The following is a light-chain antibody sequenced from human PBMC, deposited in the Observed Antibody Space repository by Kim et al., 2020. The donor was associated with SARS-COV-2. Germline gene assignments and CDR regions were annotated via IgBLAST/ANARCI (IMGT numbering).Light chain of an antibody. Sequence: GQSRTVSCPGPSGDVGGYDFVSWYQHYPGKAPKLIIYDVTKRPSGVPDRFSGSKSGNTAFLIISGLQAEDEADYYCCSYAGSYTYVFAAGTKVTVL. J-gene: IGLJ1*01. V-gene: IGLV2-11*01. CDR1: SGDVGGYDF. CDR2: DVT. CDR3: CSYAGSYTYV.